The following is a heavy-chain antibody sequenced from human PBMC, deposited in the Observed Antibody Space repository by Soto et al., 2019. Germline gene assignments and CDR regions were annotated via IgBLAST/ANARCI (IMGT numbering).Heavy chain of an antibody. CDR1: GFSVSTSGVG. D-gene: IGHD4-17*01. J-gene: IGHJ1*01. V-gene: IGHV2-5*01. CDR3: ARLSTVDSLHAEYFHH. CDR2: IYWNDEK. Sequence: QITLKESGPTLVRPTQTLTLTCTFSGFSVSTSGVGVGWIRQPPGKVLEWLALIYWNDEKRYRPSLMSRLTISKDTSKNQVVLAMTNMEPVDTATYYCARLSTVDSLHAEYFHHWGQGTLVTVSS.